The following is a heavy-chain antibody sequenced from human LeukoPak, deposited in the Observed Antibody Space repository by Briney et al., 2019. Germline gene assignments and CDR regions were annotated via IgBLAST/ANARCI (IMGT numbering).Heavy chain of an antibody. Sequence: ASVKVSCKASGYTFTGYYMHWVRQAPGQGLEWMGRINPNSGGTNYAQKFQGRVTMTRDTSISTAYMELSRLRDDDTDGYYCARDLEPPYYYYMDVCGKGTTVTVSS. CDR1: GYTFTGYY. CDR2: INPNSGGT. V-gene: IGHV1-2*05. CDR3: ARDLEPPYYYYMDV. D-gene: IGHD1-14*01. J-gene: IGHJ6*03.